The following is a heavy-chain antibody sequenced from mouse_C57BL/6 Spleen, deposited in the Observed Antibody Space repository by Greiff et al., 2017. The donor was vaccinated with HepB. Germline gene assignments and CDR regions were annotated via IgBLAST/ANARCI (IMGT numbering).Heavy chain of an antibody. CDR1: GFNIKDYY. D-gene: IGHD1-1*01. V-gene: IGHV14-2*01. Sequence: EVQLVESGAELVKPGASVKLSCTASGFNIKDYYMHWVKQRTEQGLEWIGRIDPEDGETKYAPKFQGKATITADTSSNTAYLQLSSLTSEDTAVYYCARRGVITTVVADFDYWGQGTTLTVSS. J-gene: IGHJ2*01. CDR3: ARRGVITTVVADFDY. CDR2: IDPEDGET.